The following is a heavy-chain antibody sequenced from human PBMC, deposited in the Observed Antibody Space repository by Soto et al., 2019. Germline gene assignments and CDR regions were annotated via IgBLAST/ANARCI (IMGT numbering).Heavy chain of an antibody. V-gene: IGHV4-31*11. J-gene: IGHJ6*02. Sequence: SETLSLTCAVSGGSIISADSYWFWIRKHPGKGLEWIGYIYYSGSTYYNPSLKSRVTISVDTSKNQFSLKLSSVTAADTAVYYCARDIVVVPAPADYYYYYGMDVWGQGTTVTVSS. CDR1: GGSIISADSY. CDR2: IYYSGST. D-gene: IGHD2-2*01. CDR3: ARDIVVVPAPADYYYYYGMDV.